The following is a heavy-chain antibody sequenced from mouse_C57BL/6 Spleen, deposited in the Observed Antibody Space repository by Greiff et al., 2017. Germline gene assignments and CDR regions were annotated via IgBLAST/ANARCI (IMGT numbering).Heavy chain of an antibody. V-gene: IGHV1-81*01. Sequence: QVQLQQSGAELARPGASVKLSCKASGYTFTSYGISWVKQRTGQGLEWIGEIYPRSGNTYYNEKFKGKATLTADKSSSTAYRELRSLTSEDAAVYFCAREEAVVYCDYWGQGTTLTVSS. CDR3: AREEAVVYCDY. CDR2: IYPRSGNT. CDR1: GYTFTSYG. J-gene: IGHJ2*01. D-gene: IGHD1-1*01.